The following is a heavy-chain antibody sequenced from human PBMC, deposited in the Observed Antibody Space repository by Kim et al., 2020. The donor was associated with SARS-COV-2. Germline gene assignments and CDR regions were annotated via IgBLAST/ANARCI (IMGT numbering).Heavy chain of an antibody. CDR3: ARGGSVPRGEWGASGY. Sequence: ASVKVSCKASGYTFTNYYIHWVRQAPGQGLEWMGIINPSGGNTVNARRLQGRVTLTRDTSTSTVYMDLSSLRSEDTAIYYCARGGSVPRGEWGASGYWGQGTLVTVSS. J-gene: IGHJ4*02. V-gene: IGHV1-46*04. D-gene: IGHD1-26*01. CDR2: INPSGGNT. CDR1: GYTFTNYY.